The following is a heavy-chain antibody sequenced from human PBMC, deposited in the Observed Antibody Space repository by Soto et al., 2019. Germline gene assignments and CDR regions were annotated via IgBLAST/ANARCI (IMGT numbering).Heavy chain of an antibody. J-gene: IGHJ4*02. CDR3: ARDPNDYDLWSGPKLDFDY. V-gene: IGHV3-33*01. CDR2: IWYDGSNK. CDR1: GFTFSSYG. Sequence: QVQLVESGGGVVQPGRSLRLSCAASGFTFSSYGMHWVRQAPGKGLEWVAVIWYDGSNKYYADSVKGRFTISRDNSKNTLYLQMNSLRAEYTAVYYCARDPNDYDLWSGPKLDFDYWGQGTLVTVSS. D-gene: IGHD3-3*01.